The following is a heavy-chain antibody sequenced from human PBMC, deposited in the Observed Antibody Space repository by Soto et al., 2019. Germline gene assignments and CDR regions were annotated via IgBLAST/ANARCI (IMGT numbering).Heavy chain of an antibody. CDR2: ISPNSGVT. CDR3: AREAFLSGYSSARELDY. J-gene: IGHJ4*02. V-gene: IGHV1-2*02. Sequence: GASVKVSCKASGYTFIDYYIHWVRQAPGQGLEWMGWISPNSGVTNYAQKFQGRVTMTRDTCITTANMELSRLRSDDTAVYYCAREAFLSGYSSARELDYWGQGILVTVSS. D-gene: IGHD6-25*01. CDR1: GYTFIDYY.